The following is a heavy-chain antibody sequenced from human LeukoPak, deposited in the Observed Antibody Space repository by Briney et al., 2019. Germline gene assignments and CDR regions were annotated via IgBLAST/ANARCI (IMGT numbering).Heavy chain of an antibody. J-gene: IGHJ4*02. CDR1: GYTFTSYY. CDR3: ARNWGAGHPINLDY. CDR2: ISGYNGNT. Sequence: ASVKVSCKASGYTFTSYYMHWVRQAPGQGLEWMGWISGYNGNTNYAQKFQDRVTMTTDTSTNTAYMDLRRLRSDDTALYYCARNWGAGHPINLDYWGQGTLVTVSS. V-gene: IGHV1-18*04. D-gene: IGHD3-16*01.